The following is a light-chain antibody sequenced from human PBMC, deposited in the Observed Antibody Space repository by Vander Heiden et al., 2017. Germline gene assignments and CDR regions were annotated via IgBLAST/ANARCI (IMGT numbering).Light chain of an antibody. CDR3: QAWDSSTEV. CDR1: KLGDKY. CDR2: QDS. V-gene: IGLV3-1*01. Sequence: SYELTQPPSVSVSPGQTASITCSGDKLGDKYACWYQQKPGQSPVLVIYQDSKRPSGIPERFSGSNSGNTATLTISGTQAMDEADYYCQAWDSSTEVLGGGTKL. J-gene: IGLJ3*02.